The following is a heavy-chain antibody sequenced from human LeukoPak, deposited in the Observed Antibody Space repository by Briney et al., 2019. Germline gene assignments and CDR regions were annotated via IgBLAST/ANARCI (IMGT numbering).Heavy chain of an antibody. J-gene: IGHJ4*02. CDR1: GGSIGGSSYY. D-gene: IGHD2-21*02. CDR3: ARDLAYCGGDCWEGTFFFDY. Sequence: SETLSLTCTVSGGSIGGSSYYWGWIRQPPGKGLEWIGNLYYTGSTYYNPSLKSRVTISVDTSKNQFSLKLSSVTAADTAVYYCARDLAYCGGDCWEGTFFFDYWGQGTLVTVSS. CDR2: LYYTGST. V-gene: IGHV4-39*02.